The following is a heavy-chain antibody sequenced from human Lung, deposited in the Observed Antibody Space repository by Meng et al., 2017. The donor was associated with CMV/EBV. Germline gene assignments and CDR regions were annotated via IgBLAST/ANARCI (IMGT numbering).Heavy chain of an antibody. CDR1: GFSFSDHY. J-gene: IGHJ4*01. Sequence: GESLKISCAASGFSFSDHYMSWIRQAPGKGLEWVSYISGNGNTIYYADSVKGRFTISRDNAKNSLYLQMNSLRVEDTAVYYCAREASGSYYAFYFDYWGHGTLVTVSS. CDR2: ISGNGNTI. D-gene: IGHD1-26*01. CDR3: AREASGSYYAFYFDY. V-gene: IGHV3-11*04.